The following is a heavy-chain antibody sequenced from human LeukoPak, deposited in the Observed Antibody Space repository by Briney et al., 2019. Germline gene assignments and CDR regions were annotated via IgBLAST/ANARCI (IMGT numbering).Heavy chain of an antibody. CDR1: GGSISSGSYY. CDR3: ASTYRIRGYYFDY. Sequence: SQTLSLTCTVSGGSISSGSYYWSWIRQPAGKGLEWIARIYTSGSTNYNPSLKSRVTISVDTSKNQFSLKLSSVTAADTAVYYCASTYRIRGYYFDYWGQGTLVTVSS. D-gene: IGHD2/OR15-2a*01. V-gene: IGHV4-61*02. J-gene: IGHJ4*02. CDR2: IYTSGST.